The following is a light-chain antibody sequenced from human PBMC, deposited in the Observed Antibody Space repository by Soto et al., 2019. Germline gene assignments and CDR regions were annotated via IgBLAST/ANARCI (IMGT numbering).Light chain of an antibody. CDR2: GTS. CDR1: QSIRSRY. V-gene: IGKV3-20*01. Sequence: EIVLTQSPGTLSLSPGERATLSCRASQSIRSRYLAWYQQRPGQAPRLLIYGTSSRATGIPDRFSGSGSGTDSTLTISILEPEDFAVYYCQQYGDSPPFTFGPGTKVDIK. J-gene: IGKJ3*01. CDR3: QQYGDSPPFT.